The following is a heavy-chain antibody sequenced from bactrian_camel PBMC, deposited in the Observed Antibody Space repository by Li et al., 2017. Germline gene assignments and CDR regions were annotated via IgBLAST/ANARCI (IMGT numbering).Heavy chain of an antibody. CDR1: GYITSRYC. J-gene: IGHJ4*01. CDR3: AARRGFYGGTWSKRRDYAY. CDR2: IDDDGST. D-gene: IGHD6*01. Sequence: HVQLVESGGGSVQAGGSLILSCAASGYITSRYCIGWFRQAPGKEREGVATIDDDGSTEYATSAQGRFTISKDNGKNTLYLQMTSLKHEDTAMYYCAARRGFYGGTWSKRRDYAYWGKGTQVTVS. V-gene: IGHV3S53*01.